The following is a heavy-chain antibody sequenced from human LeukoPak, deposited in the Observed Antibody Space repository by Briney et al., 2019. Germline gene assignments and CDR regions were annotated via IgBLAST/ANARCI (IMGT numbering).Heavy chain of an antibody. Sequence: XSGAAAGFNFNDSGMSWVRQAPGKGLEWVSGINWNGRSICYADSLKGGFTISRDNAKNSLYLQMNSLRAEDTALYYCARPLGITGTTPFDYWGQGTLVTVSS. V-gene: IGHV3-20*04. D-gene: IGHD1-7*01. J-gene: IGHJ4*02. CDR1: GFNFNDSG. CDR3: ARPLGITGTTPFDY. CDR2: INWNGRSI.